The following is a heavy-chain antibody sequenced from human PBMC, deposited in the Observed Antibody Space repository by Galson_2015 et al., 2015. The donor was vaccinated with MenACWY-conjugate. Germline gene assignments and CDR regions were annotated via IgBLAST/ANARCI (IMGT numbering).Heavy chain of an antibody. Sequence: SLRLSCAASGFTFTKSWMMWVRQAPGKGLEWVGKIKQDGSENFYVDSVKDRFSISRDNAKNSVYLQMNSLRDEDTAVYYCARVPGYSYGYYDWWGQGTLVTVSS. CDR1: GFTFTKSW. CDR3: ARVPGYSYGYYDW. J-gene: IGHJ4*02. CDR2: IKQDGSEN. V-gene: IGHV3-7*01. D-gene: IGHD5-18*01.